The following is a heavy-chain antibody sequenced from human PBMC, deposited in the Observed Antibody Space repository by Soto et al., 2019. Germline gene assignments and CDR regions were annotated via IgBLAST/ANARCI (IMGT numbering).Heavy chain of an antibody. Sequence: QVQLQESGPGLVRPSETLSLTCTVSGPSIRSFNWNWIRQSPGKGLEWIGNVSDSGSTYYNPSLRNRLTLSINPSKKQFYLRLNSLTAADTAVYYCTTTNLPFGEFNFWGQGTLVTVSS. J-gene: IGHJ4*02. V-gene: IGHV4-59*08. D-gene: IGHD3-10*01. CDR3: TTTNLPFGEFNF. CDR2: VSDSGST. CDR1: GPSIRSFN.